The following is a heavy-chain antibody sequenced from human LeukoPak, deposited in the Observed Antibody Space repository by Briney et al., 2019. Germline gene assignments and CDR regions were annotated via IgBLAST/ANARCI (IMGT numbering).Heavy chain of an antibody. CDR2: TSYSGST. V-gene: IGHV4-59*01. CDR3: ARGNIEYSSSWGF. D-gene: IGHD6-13*01. J-gene: IGHJ4*02. CDR1: SDSISSYY. Sequence: SETLSLTCTVSSDSISSYYWSWIRQPPRKRLEWITYTSYSGSTKYNPSLKSRVTISVDTSKNQFSLRLTSVTAADTAVYYCARGNIEYSSSWGFWSQGTLVTVSS.